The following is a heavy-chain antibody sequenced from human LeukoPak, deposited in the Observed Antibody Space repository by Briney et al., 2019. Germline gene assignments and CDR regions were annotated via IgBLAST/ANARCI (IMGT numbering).Heavy chain of an antibody. D-gene: IGHD3-22*01. CDR2: IIPIFGTA. CDR3: ARVDYYDSSGYDSWFDP. V-gene: IGHV1-69*05. J-gene: IGHJ5*02. Sequence: SVKVSCKASGGTFSSYATSWVRQAPGQGLEWMGGIIPIFGTANYAQKFQGRVTMTRNTSISTAYMELSSLRSEDTAVYYCARVDYYDSSGYDSWFDPWGQGTLVTVSS. CDR1: GGTFSSYA.